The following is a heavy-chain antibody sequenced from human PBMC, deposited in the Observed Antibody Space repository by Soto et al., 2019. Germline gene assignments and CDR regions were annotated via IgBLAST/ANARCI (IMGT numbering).Heavy chain of an antibody. CDR1: GFAFRSYW. CDR3: ARDGGDGTPFDY. Sequence: GGSLRLSCAASGFAFRSYWLHWVRQAPGKGLMVVSRITGDGTNTAYVTSVEGRFTISRDNAKNMVYLQMDSLKPEDTAVYYCARDGGDGTPFDYWGQGALVTVSS. D-gene: IGHD2-21*01. CDR2: ITGDGTNT. V-gene: IGHV3-74*01. J-gene: IGHJ4*02.